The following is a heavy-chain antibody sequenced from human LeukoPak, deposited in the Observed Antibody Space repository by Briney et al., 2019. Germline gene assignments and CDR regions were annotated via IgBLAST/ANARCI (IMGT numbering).Heavy chain of an antibody. V-gene: IGHV4-59*01. CDR1: GGSISSYY. Sequence: PSETLSLTCTVSGGSISSYYWSWIRQPPGKGLEWIGYIYYSGSTNYNPSLKSRVTISVDTSKNQFSLKLSSVTAADTAVYYCARDFNGDYGLSAYYFDYWGQGTLVTVSS. J-gene: IGHJ4*02. D-gene: IGHD4-17*01. CDR3: ARDFNGDYGLSAYYFDY. CDR2: IYYSGST.